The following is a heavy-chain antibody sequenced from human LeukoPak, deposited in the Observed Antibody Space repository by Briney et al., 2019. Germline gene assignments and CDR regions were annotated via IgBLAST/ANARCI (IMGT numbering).Heavy chain of an antibody. CDR3: VCGSSNYGSFDY. V-gene: IGHV3-33*01. CDR2: IWYDGSNK. J-gene: IGHJ4*02. Sequence: GRSLRLSCAASGFTFNSYGMHWVRQAPGKGLEGVAVIWYDGSNKYYADSVKGRFTISRDNSKNTLYLQMNSLRAEDTAVYYCVCGSSNYGSFDYWGQGTLVTVSS. CDR1: GFTFNSYG. D-gene: IGHD4-11*01.